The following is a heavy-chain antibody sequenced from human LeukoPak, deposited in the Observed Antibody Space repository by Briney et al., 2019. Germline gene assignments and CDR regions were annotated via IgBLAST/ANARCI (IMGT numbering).Heavy chain of an antibody. J-gene: IGHJ6*02. CDR1: GGSISSGGYS. Sequence: PSETLSLTCAVSGGSISSGGYSWSWIRQPPGKGLEWIGYIYHSGNTDYNPSVKSRVTISVDRSKNQFSLKLSSVTAADTAVYYCARSLGYFDWLNGVDVWGQGTTVTVSS. CDR3: ARSLGYFDWLNGVDV. D-gene: IGHD3-9*01. V-gene: IGHV4-30-2*01. CDR2: IYHSGNT.